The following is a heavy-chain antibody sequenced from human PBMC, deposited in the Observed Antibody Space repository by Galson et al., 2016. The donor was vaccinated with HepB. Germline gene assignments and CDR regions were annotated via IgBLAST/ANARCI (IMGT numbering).Heavy chain of an antibody. D-gene: IGHD1-14*01. CDR1: GFTFSQYN. CDR2: ISSSSSYI. J-gene: IGHJ4*02. Sequence: SLRLSCAASGFTFSQYNMNWVRQAPGKGLEWVSFISSSSSYIYYVDSVKGRFTISRDNAKNSLYLQMDSLRAEDTAVYYCVRETLRGTRFDNWGQGTLVTVAS. V-gene: IGHV3-21*01. CDR3: VRETLRGTRFDN.